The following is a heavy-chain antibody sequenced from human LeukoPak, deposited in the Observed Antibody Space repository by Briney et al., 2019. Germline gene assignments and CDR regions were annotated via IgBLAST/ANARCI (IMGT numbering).Heavy chain of an antibody. Sequence: PGGSLRLSCAASGFTFSRYSMSWVRQAPGKGLEWVSYISSSSRTIRYADSVKGRFTISRDNAKNSLYLQMNSLRAEDTAVYYCARRGYSSGWNRFDYWGQGTLVTVSS. D-gene: IGHD6-25*01. CDR3: ARRGYSSGWNRFDY. J-gene: IGHJ4*02. CDR2: ISSSSRTI. V-gene: IGHV3-48*01. CDR1: GFTFSRYS.